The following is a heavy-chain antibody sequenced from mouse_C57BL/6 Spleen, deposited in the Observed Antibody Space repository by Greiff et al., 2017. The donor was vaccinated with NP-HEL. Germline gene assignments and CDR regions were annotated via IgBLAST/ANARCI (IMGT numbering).Heavy chain of an antibody. CDR1: GFSLTSYA. Sequence: VQLVESGPGLVAPSQSLSITCTVSGFSLTSYAISWVRQPPGKGLEWLGVIWTGGGTTYNSALKSRLSISKDNSKSQVFLKMNSLQTDDTARYYGARGYGSSYRWYFDVWGTGTTVTVSS. D-gene: IGHD1-1*01. J-gene: IGHJ1*03. V-gene: IGHV2-9-1*01. CDR3: ARGYGSSYRWYFDV. CDR2: IWTGGGT.